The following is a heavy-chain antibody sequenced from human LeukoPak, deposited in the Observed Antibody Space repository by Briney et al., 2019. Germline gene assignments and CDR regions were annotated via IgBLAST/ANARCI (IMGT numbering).Heavy chain of an antibody. Sequence: GGSLRLSCAASGFTFSSYWMSWVRQAPGKGLEWVANIKQDGSEKYYVYSVKGRFTISRDNAKNSLYLQMNSLRAEDTAVYYCAGSVYCSSTSCARFDPWGQGTLVTVSS. CDR2: IKQDGSEK. D-gene: IGHD2-2*01. CDR3: AGSVYCSSTSCARFDP. V-gene: IGHV3-7*01. CDR1: GFTFSSYW. J-gene: IGHJ5*02.